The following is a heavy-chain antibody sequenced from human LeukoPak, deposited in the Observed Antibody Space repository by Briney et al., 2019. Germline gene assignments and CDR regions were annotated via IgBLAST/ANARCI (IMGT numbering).Heavy chain of an antibody. CDR3: ARVHNFRSGKNWFDR. Sequence: GESLKISCKGSGYSFTSYWVGWVRQMPGKGLEWMGIICPGDSDTRYSPSFQGQVTISADKSITTAYLQWSSLKASDTAMYYCARVHNFRSGKNWFDRWGQGTLVTVSS. CDR1: GYSFTSYW. CDR2: ICPGDSDT. V-gene: IGHV5-51*01. J-gene: IGHJ5*02. D-gene: IGHD3-3*01.